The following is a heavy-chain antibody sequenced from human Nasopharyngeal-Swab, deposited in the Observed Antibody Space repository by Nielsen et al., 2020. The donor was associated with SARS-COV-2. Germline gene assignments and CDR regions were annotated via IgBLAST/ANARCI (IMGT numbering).Heavy chain of an antibody. J-gene: IGHJ4*02. V-gene: IGHV3-30*18. D-gene: IGHD5-24*01. CDR3: AKDLAGDGYNWGYFDY. Sequence: GESLKISCAASGFTFSSYGMHWVRQAPGKGLEWVAVISYDGSNKYYADSVKGRFTISRDNSENTLYLQMNSLRAEDTAVYYGAKDLAGDGYNWGYFDYWGQGTLVTVSS. CDR2: ISYDGSNK. CDR1: GFTFSSYG.